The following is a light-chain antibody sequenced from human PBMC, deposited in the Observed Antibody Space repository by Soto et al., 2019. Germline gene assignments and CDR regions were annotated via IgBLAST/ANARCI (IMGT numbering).Light chain of an antibody. Sequence: LQMTQSPSTLSASVVDIVTITCRASQVITNDLGWYQQKPGKAPKRLIYAASTLQSGVPSRFSGSGSGTDFTLTISSLQPEDFATYYCQQTNNFPITFGQGTRLEIK. CDR2: AAS. J-gene: IGKJ5*01. V-gene: IGKV1-17*01. CDR3: QQTNNFPIT. CDR1: QVITND.